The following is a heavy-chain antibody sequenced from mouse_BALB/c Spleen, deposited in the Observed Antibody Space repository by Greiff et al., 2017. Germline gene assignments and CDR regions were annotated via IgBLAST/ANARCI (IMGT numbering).Heavy chain of an antibody. V-gene: IGHV1-9*01. D-gene: IGHD1-1*01. CDR1: GYTFSSYW. Sequence: VQLQQSGAELMKPGASVKISCKATGYTFSSYWIEWVKQRPGHGLEWIGEILPGSGSTNYNEKFKGKATFTADTSSNTAYMQLSSLTSEDSAVYYCARLIYYYGSSSNYYAMVYWGQGTSVTVSS. J-gene: IGHJ4*01. CDR2: ILPGSGST. CDR3: ARLIYYYGSSSNYYAMVY.